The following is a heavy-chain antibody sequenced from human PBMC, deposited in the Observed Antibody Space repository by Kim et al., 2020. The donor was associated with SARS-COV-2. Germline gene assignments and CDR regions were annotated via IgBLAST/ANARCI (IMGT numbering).Heavy chain of an antibody. V-gene: IGHV3-48*02. J-gene: IGHJ4*01. CDR1: GLSFFCCYG. D-gene: IGHD3-9*01. CDR3: ARYLELRYFDWLRYGDSQPDY. CDR2: ISSSGTTR. Sequence: GGSLRLSCAASGLSFFCCYGMNWVRQAPGKGLEWVPYISSSGTTRQYADSVRGRFTISRDNAKNSMSLQMNNLRDADTAVYYCARYLELRYFDWLRYGDSQPDYWGHGTRVTVSS.